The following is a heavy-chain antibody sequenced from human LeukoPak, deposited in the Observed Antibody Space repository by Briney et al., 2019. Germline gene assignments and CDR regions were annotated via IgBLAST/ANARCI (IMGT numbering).Heavy chain of an antibody. CDR2: INHSGST. Sequence: SETLSLTCAVYGGSFSGYYWSWIRQPPGKGLEWIGEINHSGSTNYNPSLKSRVTMSVDTSKNQFSLKLSSVTAADTAVYYCARIGYYYYYGMDVWGQGTTVTVSS. CDR3: ARIGYYYYYGMDV. CDR1: GGSFSGYY. V-gene: IGHV4-34*01. D-gene: IGHD3-16*01. J-gene: IGHJ6*02.